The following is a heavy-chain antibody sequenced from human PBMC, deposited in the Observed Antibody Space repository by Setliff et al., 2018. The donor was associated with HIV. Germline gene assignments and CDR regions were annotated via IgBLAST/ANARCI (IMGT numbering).Heavy chain of an antibody. V-gene: IGHV4-39*01. Sequence: PSETLSLTCTVSGGSISSTSYYWGWIRQPPGTGLEWIGSISSSGNTYYNPSLKSRVTTSVDTPKNQFSLKLNSVTAAATAVYYCARANHGIAVAGKHYYYSYYMDVWGKGTTVTVSS. J-gene: IGHJ6*03. CDR1: GGSISSTSYY. CDR3: ARANHGIAVAGKHYYYSYYMDV. CDR2: ISSSGNT. D-gene: IGHD6-19*01.